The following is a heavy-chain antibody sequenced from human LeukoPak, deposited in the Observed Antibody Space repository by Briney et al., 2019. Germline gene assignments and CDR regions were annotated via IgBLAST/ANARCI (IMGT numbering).Heavy chain of an antibody. CDR2: MNPNSGNT. CDR1: GYTFTSYD. J-gene: IGHJ4*02. V-gene: IGHV1-8*01. CDR3: ARGMITFGGVIAPGTQFDY. Sequence: GASVKVSCKASGYTFTSYDINWVRQATGQGLEGMGWMNPNSGNTGYAQKFQGRVTMTRNTSISTAYMELRSLRSDDTAVYYCARGMITFGGVIAPGTQFDYWGQGTLVTVSS. D-gene: IGHD3-16*02.